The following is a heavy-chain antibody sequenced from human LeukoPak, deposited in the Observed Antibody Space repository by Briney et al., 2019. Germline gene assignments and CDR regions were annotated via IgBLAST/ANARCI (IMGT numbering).Heavy chain of an antibody. CDR3: ARLGDTQFDY. J-gene: IGHJ4*02. Sequence: KPSETLSLTCTVSGGSISGSTYHWGWIRQPPGKRLEWIGSIYFSGSTYYNPSLKSRVTISVDTSKNQFSLRLSSVTAADTAVYYCARLGDTQFDYWGQGTLVTVPS. CDR2: IYFSGST. V-gene: IGHV4-39*01. D-gene: IGHD3-16*01. CDR1: GGSISGSTYH.